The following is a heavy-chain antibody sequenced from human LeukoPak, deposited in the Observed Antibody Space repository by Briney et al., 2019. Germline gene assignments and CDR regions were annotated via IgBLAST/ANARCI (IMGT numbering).Heavy chain of an antibody. Sequence: GGSLRLSCAASGFTFSSYGMHWVRQAPGKGLEWVAFIRYDGSNKYYADSVKGRFTISRDNSKNTVYMQMNSLRAEDTAVYYCAKDRGDSSGWYATYYYYYMDVWGKGTTVTVSS. CDR1: GFTFSSYG. CDR3: AKDRGDSSGWYATYYYYYMDV. CDR2: IRYDGSNK. V-gene: IGHV3-30*02. J-gene: IGHJ6*03. D-gene: IGHD6-19*01.